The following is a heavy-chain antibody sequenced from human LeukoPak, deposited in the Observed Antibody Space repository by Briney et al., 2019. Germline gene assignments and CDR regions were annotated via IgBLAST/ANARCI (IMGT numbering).Heavy chain of an antibody. Sequence: PGGSLRLSCAASGFTFSNAWMTWVRQIPGKGLEWVGRIKSKTDGGTTDYAAPVKGIFTISRDDSKNMLYLQMNSLKVEDTAVYYCTADPPGMSTSTWIDHWGQGTLVTVSA. J-gene: IGHJ4*02. CDR3: TADPPGMSTSTWIDH. CDR1: GFTFSNAW. V-gene: IGHV3-15*05. D-gene: IGHD2-2*01. CDR2: IKSKTDGGTT.